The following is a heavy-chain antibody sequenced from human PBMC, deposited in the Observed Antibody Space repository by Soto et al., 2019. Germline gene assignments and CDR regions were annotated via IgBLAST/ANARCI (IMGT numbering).Heavy chain of an antibody. J-gene: IGHJ6*02. CDR3: ARDELERRGDYYCYGMDV. D-gene: IGHD1-1*01. CDR1: GFTFSSYG. CDR2: IWYDGSNK. V-gene: IGHV3-33*01. Sequence: QVQLVESGGGVVQPGRSLRLSCAASGFTFSSYGMHWVRQAPGKGLEWVAVIWYDGSNKYYADSVKGRFTISRDNSKNTLYLQMNGLRAEDTAVYYCARDELERRGDYYCYGMDVWGQGTTVTVSS.